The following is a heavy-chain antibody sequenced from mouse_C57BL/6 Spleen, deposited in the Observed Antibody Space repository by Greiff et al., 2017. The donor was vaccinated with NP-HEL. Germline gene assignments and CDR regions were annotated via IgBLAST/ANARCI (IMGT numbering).Heavy chain of an antibody. V-gene: IGHV14-4*01. D-gene: IGHD1-1*01. CDR2: IDPENGDT. J-gene: IGHJ2*01. CDR1: GFNIKDDY. CDR3: TTTTTVVGDY. Sequence: EVKLVESGAELVRPGASVKLSCTASGFNIKDDYMHWVKQRPEQGLEWIGWIDPENGDTEYASKFQGKATITADTSSNTAYLQLSSLTSEDTAVYYCTTTTTVVGDYWGQGTTLTVSS.